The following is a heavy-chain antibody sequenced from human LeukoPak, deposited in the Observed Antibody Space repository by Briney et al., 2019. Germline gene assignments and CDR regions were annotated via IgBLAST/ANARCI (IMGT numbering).Heavy chain of an antibody. D-gene: IGHD2-21*02. CDR2: IIPIFGTA. J-gene: IGHJ5*02. Sequence: SVKVSCKASGGTFSSYAISWVRQAPGQGLEWMGRIIPIFGTANYAQKFQGRVTITTDESTSTAYVELSSLRSEDTAVYYCARDRPPLYCGGDCYSFWFDPWGQGTLVTVSS. V-gene: IGHV1-69*05. CDR3: ARDRPPLYCGGDCYSFWFDP. CDR1: GGTFSSYA.